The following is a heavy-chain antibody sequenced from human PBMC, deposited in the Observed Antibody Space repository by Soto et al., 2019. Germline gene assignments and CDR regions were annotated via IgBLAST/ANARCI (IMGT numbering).Heavy chain of an antibody. CDR2: INAYNGNT. CDR3: ARAAVPAANPYYFDY. D-gene: IGHD2-2*01. J-gene: IGHJ4*02. CDR1: GYTFTSYG. Sequence: GASVKVSCKASGYTFTSYGISWVRQAPGQGLEWMGWINAYNGNTNYAQKLQGRVTMTTDTSTSTAYMELRSLRSDDTAVYYCARAAVPAANPYYFDYWGQGTLVTVSS. V-gene: IGHV1-18*01.